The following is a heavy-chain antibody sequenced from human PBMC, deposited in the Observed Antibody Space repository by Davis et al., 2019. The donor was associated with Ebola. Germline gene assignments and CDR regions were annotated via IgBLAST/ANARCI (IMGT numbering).Heavy chain of an antibody. CDR3: VRGFLGGGSNGVPLGY. V-gene: IGHV3-7*03. D-gene: IGHD4-11*01. Sequence: GESLKISCAASGFTFSSYWMSWVRQAPGKGLEWVANIKPDGSEKYYVDSVQGRFTISRDNAKNHLYLQLNSLKPEDTAIYYCVRGFLGGGSNGVPLGYWGQGTLVTVSS. CDR2: IKPDGSEK. CDR1: GFTFSSYW. J-gene: IGHJ4*02.